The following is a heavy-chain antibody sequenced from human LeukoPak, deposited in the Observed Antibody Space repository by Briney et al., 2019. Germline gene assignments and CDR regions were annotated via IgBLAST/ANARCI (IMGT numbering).Heavy chain of an antibody. CDR1: GYSISGGFY. D-gene: IGHD6-13*01. CDR2: IYHSGRT. J-gene: IGHJ4*02. Sequence: SETLSLPCTVSGYSISGGFYWGWIRQPPGKGPEWIGSIYHSGRTHYNSSLKSRVTISVDTSKNQFSLKLSSVTAADTAIYYCARGVIAAGGNDFDDWGQGTLVSVSS. V-gene: IGHV4-38-2*02. CDR3: ARGVIAAGGNDFDD.